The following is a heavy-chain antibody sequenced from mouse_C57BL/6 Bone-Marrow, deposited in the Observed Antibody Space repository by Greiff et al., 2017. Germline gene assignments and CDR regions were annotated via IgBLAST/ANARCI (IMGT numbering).Heavy chain of an antibody. CDR3: ARSRDYYYGSSYVYAMDY. V-gene: IGHV1-66*01. CDR1: GYSFTSYY. J-gene: IGHJ4*01. CDR2: IYPGSGNT. Sequence: QVQLKESGPELVKPGASVKISCKASGYSFTSYYIHWVKQRPGQGLEWIGWIYPGSGNTKYNEKFKGKATLTAVTSSSTAYMQLSSLTSEDSAVYYCARSRDYYYGSSYVYAMDYWGQGTSVTVSS. D-gene: IGHD1-1*01.